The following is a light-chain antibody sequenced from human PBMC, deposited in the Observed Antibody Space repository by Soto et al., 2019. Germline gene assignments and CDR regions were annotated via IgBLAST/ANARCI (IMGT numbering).Light chain of an antibody. Sequence: QSALTQPASVSGSPGQSITISCTGTSSDVGGYNYVSWYQQHPGKAPRLMISEVSNRPSGVSNRFSGSKSGSTASLTISGLQAEDEADYYCSSYTSNNTVVFGTGTKVTVL. V-gene: IGLV2-14*01. CDR1: SSDVGGYNY. CDR3: SSYTSNNTVV. J-gene: IGLJ1*01. CDR2: EVS.